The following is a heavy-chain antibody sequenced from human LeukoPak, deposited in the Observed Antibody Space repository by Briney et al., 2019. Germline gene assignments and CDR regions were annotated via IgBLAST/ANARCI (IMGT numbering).Heavy chain of an antibody. Sequence: GGALRLSCSASGFAFSSYAMSWVRQAPGKGLEWASGMSASGGTPSYGDPVKGRFTMSRDTSRNTLFLQMNSLRAADTAIYFCAKSDRVAAAANHFDFWGQGTLVTVSS. D-gene: IGHD6-13*01. CDR3: AKSDRVAAAANHFDF. V-gene: IGHV3-23*01. CDR2: MSASGGTP. J-gene: IGHJ4*02. CDR1: GFAFSSYA.